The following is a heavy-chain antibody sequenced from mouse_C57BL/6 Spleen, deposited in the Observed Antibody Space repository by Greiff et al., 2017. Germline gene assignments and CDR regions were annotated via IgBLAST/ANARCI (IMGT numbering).Heavy chain of an antibody. CDR1: GFTFSSYT. CDR2: ISGGGGNT. Sequence: DVKLVESGGGLVKPGGSLKLSCAASGFTFSSYTMSWVRQTPEKRLEWVATISGGGGNTYYPDSVKGRFTISRDNAKNTLYLQMSSLRSEATALYYCAICANYETLYAMDYWGQGTSVTVSS. J-gene: IGHJ4*01. CDR3: AICANYETLYAMDY. V-gene: IGHV5-9*01. D-gene: IGHD2-1*01.